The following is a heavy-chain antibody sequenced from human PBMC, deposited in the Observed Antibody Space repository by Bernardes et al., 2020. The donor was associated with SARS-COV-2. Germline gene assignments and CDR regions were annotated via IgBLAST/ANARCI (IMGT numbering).Heavy chain of an antibody. J-gene: IGHJ4*02. CDR3: AKNPGFSYAEQFFEY. Sequence: GGSLRLSCAASGFTFSSYAMSWVRQAPGKGLEWVSVLSGSGAKTSHADSVKGRFTISRDNSKDTLYLQMNSLRAEDTAIYYCAKNPGFSYAEQFFEYWGQGTLVTVSS. CDR2: LSGSGAKT. V-gene: IGHV3-23*01. D-gene: IGHD5-18*01. CDR1: GFTFSSYA.